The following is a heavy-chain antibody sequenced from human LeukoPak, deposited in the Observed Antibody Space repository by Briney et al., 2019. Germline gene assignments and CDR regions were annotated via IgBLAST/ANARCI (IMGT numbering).Heavy chain of an antibody. D-gene: IGHD4-17*01. Sequence: SVKVSCKASGGTFSSYAMSWVRQAPGQGLEWMGGIIPIFGTANYAQKFQGRVTITTDESTSTAYMELSSLRSEDTAVYYCASCAFTVTKVGYYYYYYMDVWGKGTTVTVSS. CDR2: IIPIFGTA. V-gene: IGHV1-69*05. CDR1: GGTFSSYA. J-gene: IGHJ6*03. CDR3: ASCAFTVTKVGYYYYYYMDV.